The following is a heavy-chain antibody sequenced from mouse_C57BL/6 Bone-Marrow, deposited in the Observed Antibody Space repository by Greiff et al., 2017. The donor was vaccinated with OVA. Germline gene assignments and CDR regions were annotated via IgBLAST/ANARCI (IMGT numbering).Heavy chain of an antibody. CDR3: ARSPRWT. J-gene: IGHJ3*01. CDR1: GYTFTSYW. V-gene: IGHV1-64*01. CDR2: IHPNSGST. Sequence: QVHVKQSGAELVKPGASVKLSCKASGYTFTSYWMHWVKQRPGQGLEWIGMIHPNSGSTNYNEKFKSKATLTVDKSSSTAYMQLSSLTSEDSAVYYCARSPRWTWGQGTLVTVSA.